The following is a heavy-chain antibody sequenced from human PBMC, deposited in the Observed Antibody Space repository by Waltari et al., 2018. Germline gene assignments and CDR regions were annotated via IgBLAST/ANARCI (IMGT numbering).Heavy chain of an antibody. CDR2: IDHSGST. CDR3: ARGERVVRGVIITYRKGFDP. CDR1: GGSFSGYY. J-gene: IGHJ5*02. V-gene: IGHV4-34*01. D-gene: IGHD3-10*01. Sequence: QVQLQQWGAGLLKPSETLSLTCAVYGGSFSGYYWSWIRQPPGKGRGWIGEIDHSGSTNYNPSLKSRVTISLDTSKNQFSLKLSSVTAADTAVYYCARGERVVRGVIITYRKGFDPWGQGTLVTVSS.